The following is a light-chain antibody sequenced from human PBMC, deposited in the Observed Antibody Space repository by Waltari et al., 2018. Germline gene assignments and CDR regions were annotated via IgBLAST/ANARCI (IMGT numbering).Light chain of an antibody. CDR3: SSFAGSSQML. J-gene: IGLJ2*01. CDR2: EVS. CDR1: SSDVGGFDD. Sequence: QSALTQPPPASGSPGQSVTISCPGTSSDVGGFDDVSWYQQHPGKVPRLMIYEVSKRPSGVPDRFSGSKSGNTASLTVSGLQVEDEADYYCSSFAGSSQMLFGGGTKLTVL. V-gene: IGLV2-8*01.